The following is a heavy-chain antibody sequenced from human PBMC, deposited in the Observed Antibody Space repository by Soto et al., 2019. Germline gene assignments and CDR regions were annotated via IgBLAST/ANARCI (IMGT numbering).Heavy chain of an antibody. J-gene: IGHJ3*02. Sequence: ASVKVSCKASGYTFTYYPIHWVRQAPGQRLEWMGWINIGNGNTASSQKFQDRVTITRETSASTAYMELTSLRSDDTAVYYCARVLGYASSWWRHSAFDIWGQGTMVTVSS. CDR2: INIGNGNT. V-gene: IGHV1-3*04. CDR3: ARVLGYASSWWRHSAFDI. D-gene: IGHD6-13*01. CDR1: GYTFTYYP.